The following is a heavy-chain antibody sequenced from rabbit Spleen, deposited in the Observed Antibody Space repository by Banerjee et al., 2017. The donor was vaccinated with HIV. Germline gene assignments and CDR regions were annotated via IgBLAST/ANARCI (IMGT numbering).Heavy chain of an antibody. CDR2: IDPVFGIT. CDR3: VRARPYPFVL. V-gene: IGHV1S47*01. D-gene: IGHD1-1*01. Sequence: QEQLVESGGGLVQPGGSLKLSCKASGFDFSSYGVSWVRQAPGKGLEWIGYIDPVFGITVYASWVNGRFTISSHDAQNTLYLQLSSLTAADTATYFCVRARPYPFVLWGQGALVTVS. CDR1: GFDFSSYG. J-gene: IGHJ6*01.